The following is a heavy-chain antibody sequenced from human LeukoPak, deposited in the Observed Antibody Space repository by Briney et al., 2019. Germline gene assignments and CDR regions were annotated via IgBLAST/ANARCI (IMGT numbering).Heavy chain of an antibody. D-gene: IGHD5-18*01. CDR1: GGTFSSYA. V-gene: IGHV1-69*05. J-gene: IGHJ4*02. CDR3: ARAWRGYSYGFPFDY. CDR2: IIPIFGTA. Sequence: SVKVSCKASGGTFSSYAISWVRQAPGQGLEWMGGIIPIFGTANYAQKFQGRVTITTDESTSTAYMELGSLRSEDTAVYYCARAWRGYSYGFPFDYWGQGTLVTVSS.